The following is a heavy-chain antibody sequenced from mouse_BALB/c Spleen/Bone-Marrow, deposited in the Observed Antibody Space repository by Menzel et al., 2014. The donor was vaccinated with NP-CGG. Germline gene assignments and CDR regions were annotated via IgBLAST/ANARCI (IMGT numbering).Heavy chain of an antibody. CDR2: ISTYSGNT. CDR3: ARRTNLQGDFDV. J-gene: IGHJ1*01. V-gene: IGHV1-67*01. D-gene: IGHD1-3*01. Sequence: QVQLQQSGPELVRPGVSVKTSCKGSGYTFTDYAMHWVKQSHAKSLEWIGVISTYSGNTNYNQKFKGKATMTVDKSSSTAYMELARLTSEDSAIYYCARRTNLQGDFDVWGAGTTVTVSS. CDR1: GYTFTDYA.